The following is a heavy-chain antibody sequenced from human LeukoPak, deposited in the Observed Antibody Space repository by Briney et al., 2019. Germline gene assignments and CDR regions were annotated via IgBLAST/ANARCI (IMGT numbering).Heavy chain of an antibody. D-gene: IGHD3-10*01. J-gene: IGHJ4*02. CDR3: AKFKGHYGDSEYYFDY. V-gene: IGHV3-21*01. CDR1: GFTFSRYS. CDR2: ITGGSDYI. Sequence: GGSLRLSCAASGFTFSRYSVNWVRQAPGKGLEWVSCITGGSDYIFYADSVRGRFTISRDNAKNSLYLQMNSLRAKDTAVYYCAKFKGHYGDSEYYFDYWGQGTLVTVSS.